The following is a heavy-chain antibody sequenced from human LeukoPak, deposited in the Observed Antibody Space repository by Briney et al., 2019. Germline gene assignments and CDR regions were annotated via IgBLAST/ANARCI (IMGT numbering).Heavy chain of an antibody. D-gene: IGHD1-1*01. J-gene: IGHJ4*02. Sequence: SETLSLTCTVSGDSIRSGGHYWNWLRQRPGKGLEWIGYIFYTGSTYYNPSPKSRVTISVDTSKNQFSLKLSSVTAADTAVYYCARSPGIWNEYGRLEYWGQGALVTVSS. CDR1: GDSIRSGGHY. CDR3: ARSPGIWNEYGRLEY. CDR2: IFYTGST. V-gene: IGHV4-31*03.